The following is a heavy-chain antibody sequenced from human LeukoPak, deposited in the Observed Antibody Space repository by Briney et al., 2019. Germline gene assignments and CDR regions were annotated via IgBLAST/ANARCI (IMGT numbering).Heavy chain of an antibody. CDR3: AKPYYYDSSGHGCCDL. J-gene: IGHJ2*01. CDR2: ISGSGGST. V-gene: IGHV3-23*01. D-gene: IGHD3-22*01. CDR1: GFTFSSYA. Sequence: PGGSLRLSCAASGFTFSSYAMSWVRQAPGKGLEWVSAISGSGGSTYYADCVKGRFTISRDNYKNTPYMQMNRLRAEAPALSYCAKPYYYDSSGHGCCDLWGRGTLVTVSS.